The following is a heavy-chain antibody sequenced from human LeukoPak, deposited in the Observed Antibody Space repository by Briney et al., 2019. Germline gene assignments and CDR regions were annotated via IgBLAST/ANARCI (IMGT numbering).Heavy chain of an antibody. CDR2: ISGSGGST. V-gene: IGHV3-23*01. CDR1: GFTFSSYA. D-gene: IGHD3-22*01. Sequence: PGGSLRLSCAASGFTFSSYAMGWVRQAPGKGLEWVSAISGSGGSTYYADSVKGRFTISRDNSKNTLYLQMNSLRAEDTAVYYCAKEDYDSSGYYAYYFDYWGQGTLVTVSS. CDR3: AKEDYDSSGYYAYYFDY. J-gene: IGHJ4*02.